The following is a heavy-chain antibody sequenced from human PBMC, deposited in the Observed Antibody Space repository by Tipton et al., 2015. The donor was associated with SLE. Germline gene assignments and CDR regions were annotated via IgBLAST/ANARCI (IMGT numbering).Heavy chain of an antibody. Sequence: TLSLTCAVYGGSFSGYYWSWIRQPPGKGLEWIGEINHSGSTNYNPSLKSRVTISVDTSKNQFSLKLSSVTAADTAVYYCARALLGLWGQGTLVTVSS. J-gene: IGHJ4*02. CDR2: INHSGST. D-gene: IGHD7-27*01. CDR3: ARALLGL. V-gene: IGHV4-34*01. CDR1: GGSFSGYY.